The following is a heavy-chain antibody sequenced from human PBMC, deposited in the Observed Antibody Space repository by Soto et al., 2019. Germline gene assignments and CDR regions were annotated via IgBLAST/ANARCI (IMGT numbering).Heavy chain of an antibody. CDR3: ARDSYSSATH. Sequence: EVQLVESGGGLVQPGGSLRLSCAASGLPFGDNWTHWVRQAPGKGLVWVSRISNDGSDTTYADSVRGRFTVSRDNAKNTLYLQMNSLRAEDTAVYYCARDSYSSATHWGHGTLVTVSS. CDR2: ISNDGSDT. CDR1: GLPFGDNW. D-gene: IGHD4-4*01. V-gene: IGHV3-74*01. J-gene: IGHJ4*01.